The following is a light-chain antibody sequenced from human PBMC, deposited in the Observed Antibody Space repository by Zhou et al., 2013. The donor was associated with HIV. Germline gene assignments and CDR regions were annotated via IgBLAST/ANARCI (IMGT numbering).Light chain of an antibody. CDR2: MAS. Sequence: DIQMTQSPSTLSASVGDRVTITCRASQDIGNWLAWYQQPPGKAPNLLIYMASTLQRGVPSRFSGSGSGTEFTLTISSLQPDDFATYYCQQYTGYSSFGQGTKVEIQ. J-gene: IGKJ1*01. V-gene: IGKV1-5*03. CDR1: QDIGNW. CDR3: QQYTGYSS.